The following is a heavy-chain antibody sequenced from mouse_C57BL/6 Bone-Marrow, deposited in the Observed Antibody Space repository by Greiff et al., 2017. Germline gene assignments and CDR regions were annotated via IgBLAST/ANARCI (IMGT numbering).Heavy chain of an antibody. CDR1: GFNIKNTY. CDR3: APITTVVDGYFDV. Sequence: VQLQQSVAELVRPGASVKLSCTASGFNIKNTYMHWVKQRPEQGLEWIGRIDPANGNTKYAPKFQGKATMTEDTSSNTSSLPLSSLTSEDTAIYYCAPITTVVDGYFDVWGTGTTVTVSS. CDR2: IDPANGNT. J-gene: IGHJ1*03. D-gene: IGHD1-1*01. V-gene: IGHV14-3*01.